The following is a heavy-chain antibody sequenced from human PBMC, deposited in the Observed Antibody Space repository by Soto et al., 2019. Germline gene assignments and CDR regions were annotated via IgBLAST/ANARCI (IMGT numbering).Heavy chain of an antibody. CDR3: ARGVPVRFDY. D-gene: IGHD4-17*01. CDR2: IYYSGST. CDR1: GGSISSSSYY. V-gene: IGHV4-39*07. J-gene: IGHJ4*02. Sequence: KTSETLSLTCTVSGGSISSSSYYWGWIRQPPGKGLEWIGSIYYSGSTYYNPSLKSRVTISVDRSKNQFSLKLSSVTAADTAVYYCARGVPVRFDYWGQGALVTVSS.